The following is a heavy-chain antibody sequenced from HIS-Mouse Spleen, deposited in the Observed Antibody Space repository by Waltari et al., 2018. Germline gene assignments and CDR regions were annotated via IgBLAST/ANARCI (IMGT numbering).Heavy chain of an antibody. Sequence: QVQLVESGGGVVQPGRSLRLSCAASGFTFRTYGMHLFRRAPGKGLEWVAVISYDGSNKYYADSVKGRFTISRDNSKNTLYLQMNSLRAEDTAVYYCAKEYSSSHNWFDPWGQGTLVTVSS. J-gene: IGHJ5*02. CDR3: AKEYSSSHNWFDP. CDR1: GFTFRTYG. CDR2: ISYDGSNK. V-gene: IGHV3-30*18. D-gene: IGHD6-13*01.